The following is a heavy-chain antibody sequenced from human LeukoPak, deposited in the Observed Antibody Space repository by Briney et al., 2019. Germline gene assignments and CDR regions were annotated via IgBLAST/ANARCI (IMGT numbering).Heavy chain of an antibody. D-gene: IGHD3-3*01. Sequence: SVKVSCKASGGTFSSYAISWVRQAPGQGLEWMGGIIPIFGTANYAQKFQGRVTITADESTSTAYMELSSLRSEDTAVYYCAKTLTIFGVVINSPGFDPWGQGTLVTVSS. V-gene: IGHV1-69*13. CDR2: IIPIFGTA. J-gene: IGHJ5*02. CDR3: AKTLTIFGVVINSPGFDP. CDR1: GGTFSSYA.